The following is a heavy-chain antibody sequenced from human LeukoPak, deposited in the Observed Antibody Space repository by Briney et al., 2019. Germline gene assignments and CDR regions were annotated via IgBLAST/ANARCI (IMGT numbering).Heavy chain of an antibody. CDR2: ISPSGDIT. D-gene: IGHD2-2*02. Sequence: HSGGSLRLSCAASGFTFSNHGMNWVRQAPGKGLEWVSGISPSGDITYYADSVKGRFTISRDNAKNSLYLQMNSLRAEDTAVYYCARLTVVVVPAAIEYYFDYWGQGTLVTVSS. CDR3: ARLTVVVVPAAIEYYFDY. V-gene: IGHV3-23*01. J-gene: IGHJ4*02. CDR1: GFTFSNHG.